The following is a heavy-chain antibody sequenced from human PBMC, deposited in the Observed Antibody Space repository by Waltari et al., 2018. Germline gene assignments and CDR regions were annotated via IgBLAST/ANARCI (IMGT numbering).Heavy chain of an antibody. D-gene: IGHD1-26*01. CDR2: ISGSGGST. Sequence: EVQLLESGGGLVQPGGSLRLSCAASGFTFSSYAMSWVRQAPGQGLEWVSAISGSGGSTYYADSVKGRFTISRDNSKNTLYLQMNSLRAEDTAVYYCAKVGGSSGGYYDYYYGMDVWGQGTTVTVSS. CDR3: AKVGGSSGGYYDYYYGMDV. J-gene: IGHJ6*02. V-gene: IGHV3-23*01. CDR1: GFTFSSYA.